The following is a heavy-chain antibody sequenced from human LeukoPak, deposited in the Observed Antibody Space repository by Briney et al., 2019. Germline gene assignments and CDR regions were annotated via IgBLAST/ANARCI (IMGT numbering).Heavy chain of an antibody. CDR2: LYYTENT. CDR1: GDSISGQTYS. Sequence: SETLSLTCTVSGDSISGQTYSWGWVRQPPGKGLEWIGYLYYTENTYYNPSLKSRATISVDTSKVQFSLRLSSVTAADTGVYYCVRYRSGSNRFDYWGQGTLVTVS. D-gene: IGHD6-19*01. J-gene: IGHJ4*02. CDR3: VRYRSGSNRFDY. V-gene: IGHV4-39*01.